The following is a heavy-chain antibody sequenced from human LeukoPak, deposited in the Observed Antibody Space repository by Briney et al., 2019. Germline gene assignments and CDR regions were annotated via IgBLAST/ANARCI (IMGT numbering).Heavy chain of an antibody. D-gene: IGHD5-18*01. CDR3: VFSSYGPYLYGINI. V-gene: IGHV3-23*01. J-gene: IGHJ3*02. CDR1: GFTFSSYA. CDR2: IGGSGDKT. Sequence: PGGSLRLSCAASGFTFSSYAMSWVRQAPGKGLEWVLGIGGSGDKTYYADSVKGRFTISRDNSKNTLYLQMNNLRAEDTAFYHCVFSSYGPYLYGINIWGHGTMVTVSS.